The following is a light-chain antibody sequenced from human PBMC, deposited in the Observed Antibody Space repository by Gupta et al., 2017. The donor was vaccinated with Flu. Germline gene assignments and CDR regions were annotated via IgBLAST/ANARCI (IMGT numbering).Light chain of an antibody. CDR1: SGSFASHF. V-gene: IGLV6-57*03. J-gene: IGLJ3*02. CDR2: EHN. Sequence: FMLTQPHSVSGSTGKTVTISCTRSSGSFASHFVQWYQQRPGSAPTTVIYEHNQRPSGVPDRFSGSVDYSSNSASLTISGLRTEDEADYYCQSYDSDNQVFGGGTKLTVL. CDR3: QSYDSDNQV.